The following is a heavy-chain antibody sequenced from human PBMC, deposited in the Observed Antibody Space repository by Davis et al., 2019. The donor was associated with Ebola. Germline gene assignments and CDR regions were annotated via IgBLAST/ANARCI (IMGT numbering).Heavy chain of an antibody. Sequence: SETLSLTCAVYGGSFSGYYWSWIRQPPGKGLEWIGEINHIGSTNYNPSLKSRVTISVDTSKNQFSLKLSSVTAADTALYYCARARNKYNWNIDYWGQGTLVTVSS. D-gene: IGHD1-1*01. CDR1: GGSFSGYY. CDR2: INHIGST. J-gene: IGHJ4*02. CDR3: ARARNKYNWNIDY. V-gene: IGHV4-34*01.